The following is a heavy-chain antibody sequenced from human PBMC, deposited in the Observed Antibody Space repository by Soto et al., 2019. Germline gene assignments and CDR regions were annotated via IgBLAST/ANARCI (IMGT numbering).Heavy chain of an antibody. V-gene: IGHV1-69*19. D-gene: IGHD3-10*01. J-gene: IGHJ4*02. CDR1: GGTFNTYA. CDR3: AREVQVHTPAFVY. Sequence: QVQLVQSGAEMKKPGSSVKVSCQSSGGTFNTYAMNWVRQAPGQGPEWMGDISPMFGAANYAPKFQGRVTITADEYTGTSYMQLSSLTSEDTALYFCAREVQVHTPAFVYWGQGTLVTGSS. CDR2: ISPMFGAA.